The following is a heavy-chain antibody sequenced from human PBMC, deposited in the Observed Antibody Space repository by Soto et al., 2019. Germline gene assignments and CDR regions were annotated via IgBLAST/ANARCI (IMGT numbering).Heavy chain of an antibody. V-gene: IGHV1-8*01. J-gene: IGHJ4*02. Sequence: ASVKVSFKASGYTFTSYDINWVRQATGQGLEWMGWMNPNSGNTVYAQKFQGRVTMTRNTSISTAYMELSSLRSEDTAVYYCATAPTRYIGNAVVAATPSYWGQGTLVTVSS. CDR1: GYTFTSYD. D-gene: IGHD2-15*01. CDR3: ATAPTRYIGNAVVAATPSY. CDR2: MNPNSGNT.